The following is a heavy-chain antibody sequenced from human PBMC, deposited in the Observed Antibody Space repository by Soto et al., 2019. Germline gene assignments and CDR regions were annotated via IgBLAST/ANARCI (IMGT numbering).Heavy chain of an antibody. Sequence: QVQLQESGPGLVKPSGTLSLTCAVSSGSISSSNWWSWVRQPPGKGLEWIGEIYHSGSTNYNPSLKSRVTISVDKSKNQFSLKLSSVTAADTAVYYCARGGRVSSSWPYLYYFDYWGRGTLVTVSS. D-gene: IGHD6-13*01. CDR3: ARGGRVSSSWPYLYYFDY. CDR1: SGSISSSNW. J-gene: IGHJ4*02. CDR2: IYHSGST. V-gene: IGHV4-4*02.